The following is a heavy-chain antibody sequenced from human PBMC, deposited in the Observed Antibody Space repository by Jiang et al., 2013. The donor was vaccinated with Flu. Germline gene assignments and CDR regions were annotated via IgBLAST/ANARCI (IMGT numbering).Heavy chain of an antibody. CDR3: ARDWLGTIGTVGSDP. J-gene: IGHJ5*02. V-gene: IGHV4-38-2*02. D-gene: IGHD1/OR15-1a*01. CDR1: GYSISDGYY. CDR2: SIIWDH. Sequence: CAVSGYSISDGYYWGWIRQPPGNGACSGLGVSIIWDHLQQPVPPTSRVTISVDTSKNQVSLKLTSVTAADTAVYYCARDWLGTIGTVGSDPWGQGTLVTVSS.